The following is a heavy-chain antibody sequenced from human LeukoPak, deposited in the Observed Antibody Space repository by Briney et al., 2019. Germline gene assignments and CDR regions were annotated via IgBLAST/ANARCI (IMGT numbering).Heavy chain of an antibody. CDR2: IIPIFGTA. D-gene: IGHD3-22*01. Sequence: ASVKVSCKASGGTFSSYAISWVRQAPGQGLEWMGGIIPIFGTANYAQKFQGRVTITADESTSTAYMELSSLRSEDTAVYYCARVITGGYYDSSGYPFDYWGQGTLVTVS. V-gene: IGHV1-69*13. CDR1: GGTFSSYA. CDR3: ARVITGGYYDSSGYPFDY. J-gene: IGHJ4*02.